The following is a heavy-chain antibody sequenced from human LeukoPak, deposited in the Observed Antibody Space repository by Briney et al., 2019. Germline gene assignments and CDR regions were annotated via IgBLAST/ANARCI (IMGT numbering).Heavy chain of an antibody. CDR2: INHSGST. CDR1: GGSFSGYY. J-gene: IGHJ5*02. D-gene: IGHD1-26*01. V-gene: IGHV4-34*01. CDR3: ARGYSGSYFNWFDP. Sequence: NPSETLSLTCAVYGGSFSGYYWSWIRQPPGKGLEWIGEINHSGSTSYNPSLKSRVTISVDTSKNQFSLKLSSVTAADTAVYYCARGYSGSYFNWFDPWGQGTLVTVSS.